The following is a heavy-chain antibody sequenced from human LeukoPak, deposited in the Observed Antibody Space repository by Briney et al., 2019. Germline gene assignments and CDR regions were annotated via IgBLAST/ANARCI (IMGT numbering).Heavy chain of an antibody. Sequence: GGSLRLSCAASGFTFSSYGMHWVRQAPGKGLEWVAVIWYDGSNKYYADSVKGRFTISRDNSKNTLYLQMNSLRAEDTAVYYCARDPQDQITGGNWYFDLWGRGTLVTVSS. D-gene: IGHD3-16*01. CDR1: GFTFSSYG. J-gene: IGHJ2*01. V-gene: IGHV3-33*01. CDR3: ARDPQDQITGGNWYFDL. CDR2: IWYDGSNK.